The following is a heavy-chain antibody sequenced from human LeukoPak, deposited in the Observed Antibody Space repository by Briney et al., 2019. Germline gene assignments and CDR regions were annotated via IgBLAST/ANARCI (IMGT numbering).Heavy chain of an antibody. CDR2: IYYNGNT. CDR3: AREVNFGSGTLDY. V-gene: IGHV4-34*09. CDR1: GGSFSGYY. J-gene: IGHJ4*02. Sequence: SETLSLTCAVYGGSFSGYYWSWIRQRPGQGLEWIGYIYYNGNTYYNPSLKSRVLISIDTSKHQFSLKLNSVTAADTAVYYCAREVNFGSGTLDYWGQGTLVTVSS. D-gene: IGHD3-10*01.